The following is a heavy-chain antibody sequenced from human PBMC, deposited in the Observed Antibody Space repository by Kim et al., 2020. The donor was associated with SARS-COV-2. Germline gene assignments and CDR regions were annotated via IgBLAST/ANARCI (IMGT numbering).Heavy chain of an antibody. Sequence: NPALSSRVTIPVDTSKNQFSLKLISVTAADTAVYYCAGGHRWYRSWFDPWGQGTLVSVSS. D-gene: IGHD1-26*01. J-gene: IGHJ5*02. CDR3: AGGHRWYRSWFDP. V-gene: IGHV4-34*01.